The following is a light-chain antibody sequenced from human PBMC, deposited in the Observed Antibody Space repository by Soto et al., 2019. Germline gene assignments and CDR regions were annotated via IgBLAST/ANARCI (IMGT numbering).Light chain of an antibody. CDR3: QQYIRWPLT. Sequence: EIALTQSPGTLSLSPGERATLSCRASQSVSSNLAWYQQKPGRAPSLLIYGASTRATGTPARFSGSGSGTEFTLTISSLQSEDFAVYYCQQYIRWPLTFGGGTKVDIK. CDR1: QSVSSN. CDR2: GAS. J-gene: IGKJ4*01. V-gene: IGKV3-15*01.